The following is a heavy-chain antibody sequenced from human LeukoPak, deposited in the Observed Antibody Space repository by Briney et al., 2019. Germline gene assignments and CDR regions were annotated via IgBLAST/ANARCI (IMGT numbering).Heavy chain of an antibody. V-gene: IGHV3-74*01. D-gene: IGHD2-2*01. CDR1: GFTFSSYW. CDR3: ARAALDLGYCSSTSCFYYMDV. Sequence: PGGSLRLSCAASGFTFSSYWMHWVRHAPGKGLVWVSRINSDGSSTNYADSVKGRFTISRDNAKNTLYLQMNSLRAEDTAVYYCARAALDLGYCSSTSCFYYMDVWGKGTTVTVSS. J-gene: IGHJ6*03. CDR2: INSDGSST.